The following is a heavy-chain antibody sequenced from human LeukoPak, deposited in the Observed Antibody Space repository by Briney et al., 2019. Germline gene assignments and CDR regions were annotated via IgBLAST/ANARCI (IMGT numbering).Heavy chain of an antibody. J-gene: IGHJ4*02. Sequence: GGSLRLSCAASGFTFSSYAMHWVRQAPGKGLEWVSAISGSGGSTYYADSVKGRFTISRDNSKNTLYLQMNSLRAEDTAVYYCAKDRDVWGSLLDYWGQGTLVTVSS. D-gene: IGHD3-16*01. CDR3: AKDRDVWGSLLDY. CDR1: GFTFSSYA. V-gene: IGHV3-23*01. CDR2: ISGSGGST.